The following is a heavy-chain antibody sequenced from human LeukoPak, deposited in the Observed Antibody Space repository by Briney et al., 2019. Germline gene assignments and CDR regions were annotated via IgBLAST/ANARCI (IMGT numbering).Heavy chain of an antibody. D-gene: IGHD2-2*01. Sequence: GGSLRLSCAASGFTFSNAWMSWVRQAPGKGLEWVGRIKSKTDGGTTDYAAPVKGRFTISRDDSKNTLYLQMNSLKTEDTAVYYCTTDPSQLLEPYYYYYMDVWGKGTTVTISS. CDR1: GFTFSNAW. V-gene: IGHV3-15*01. CDR3: TTDPSQLLEPYYYYYMDV. J-gene: IGHJ6*03. CDR2: IKSKTDGGTT.